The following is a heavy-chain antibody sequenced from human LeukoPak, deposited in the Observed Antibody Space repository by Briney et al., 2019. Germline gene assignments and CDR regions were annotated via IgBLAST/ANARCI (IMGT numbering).Heavy chain of an antibody. CDR3: ARDAVATLSGFDL. J-gene: IGHJ3*01. CDR1: GFTFSNYE. V-gene: IGHV3-48*03. D-gene: IGHD5-12*01. CDR2: IYNGDT. Sequence: GGSLRLSCTGSGFTFSNYEMNWVRQAPGKGLEWVSFIYNGDTYYAHCVKGRLIPSRHDTNNLVYLQMNRLRVEDTAIYYCARDAVATLSGFDLWGQGTMVSVSS.